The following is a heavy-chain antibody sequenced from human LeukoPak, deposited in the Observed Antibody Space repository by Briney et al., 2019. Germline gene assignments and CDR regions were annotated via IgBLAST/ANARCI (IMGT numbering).Heavy chain of an antibody. V-gene: IGHV4-59*08. CDR2: IYNSVST. Sequence: PSETLSLTCTVSGGSVGSYYWSWIRQPPGKGLEWIGYIYNSVSTNYNPSLKSRVTISVDTSKNQFSLKLSSVTAADTAVYYCARRHYDTPFDPWGQGTLVTVSS. CDR3: ARRHYDTPFDP. D-gene: IGHD3-22*01. CDR1: GGSVGSYY. J-gene: IGHJ5*02.